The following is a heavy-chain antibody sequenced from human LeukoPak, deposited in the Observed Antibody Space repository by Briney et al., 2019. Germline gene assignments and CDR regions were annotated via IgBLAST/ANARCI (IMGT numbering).Heavy chain of an antibody. Sequence: GGSLRLSCAASGFTFKSYALTWVRQAPGKGLEWVSSISGSGVNTYHADSVKGRFTISRDNSKNTLYLQMNSLRAEDTAVYYCAKGLYYYDSTGYYAGHYWGQGTLVTVSS. CDR2: ISGSGVNT. V-gene: IGHV3-23*01. D-gene: IGHD3-22*01. CDR1: GFTFKSYA. CDR3: AKGLYYYDSTGYYAGHY. J-gene: IGHJ4*02.